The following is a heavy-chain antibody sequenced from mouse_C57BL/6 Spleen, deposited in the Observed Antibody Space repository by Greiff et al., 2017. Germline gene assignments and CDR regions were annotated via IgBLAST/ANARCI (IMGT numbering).Heavy chain of an antibody. D-gene: IGHD2-5*01. J-gene: IGHJ4*01. CDR3: ARHAGHYSNYGAMDY. V-gene: IGHV2-6-1*01. Sequence: VQLQQSGPGLVAPSQSLSITCTVSGFSLTSYGVHWVRQPPGKGLEWLVVIWSDGSTTYNSALKSRLSISKDNSKSQVFLKMNSLQTDDTAMYYCARHAGHYSNYGAMDYWGQGTSVTVSS. CDR2: IWSDGST. CDR1: GFSLTSYG.